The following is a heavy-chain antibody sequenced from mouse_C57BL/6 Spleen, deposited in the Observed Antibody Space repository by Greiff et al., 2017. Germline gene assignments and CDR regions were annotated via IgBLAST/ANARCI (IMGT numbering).Heavy chain of an antibody. V-gene: IGHV1-69*01. CDR2: IDPSGSYT. D-gene: IGHD2-5*01. J-gene: IGHJ2*01. Sequence: QVHVKQPGAELVMPGASVKLSCKASGYTFTSYWMHWVKQRPGQGLEWIGEIDPSGSYTNYKQKVKGKSTVTVDKSSSTAYMQLSSLTSEDSAVYECARSGDSNFLFDYWGQGTTLTVSS. CDR3: ARSGDSNFLFDY. CDR1: GYTFTSYW.